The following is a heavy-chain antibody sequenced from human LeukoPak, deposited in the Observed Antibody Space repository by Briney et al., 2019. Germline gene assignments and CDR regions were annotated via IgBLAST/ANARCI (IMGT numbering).Heavy chain of an antibody. V-gene: IGHV4-4*07. CDR3: ARTSHPHGSSWLFDY. CDR1: GGSISSYY. CDR2: IYTSGST. D-gene: IGHD6-13*01. J-gene: IGHJ4*02. Sequence: KPSETLSLTCTVSGGSISSYYWSWIRQPAGKGLEWIGRIYTSGSTNYNPSLKSRVTMSVDTSKNQFSPKLSSVTAADTAVYYCARTSHPHGSSWLFDYWGQGTLVTVSS.